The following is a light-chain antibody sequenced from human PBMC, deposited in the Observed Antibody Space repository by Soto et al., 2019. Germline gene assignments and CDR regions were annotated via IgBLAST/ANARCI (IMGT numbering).Light chain of an antibody. V-gene: IGKV1-5*03. Sequence: DIQMTQSPSTLSASIGDRIIITCRASQSINTWLAWYQQKPGEAPKLLIYDGSTLARGVPSRFSGSGSETEFPLTISRLQPDDFATFYCQQYQTYSRTFGQGTKVEV. J-gene: IGKJ1*01. CDR2: DGS. CDR1: QSINTW. CDR3: QQYQTYSRT.